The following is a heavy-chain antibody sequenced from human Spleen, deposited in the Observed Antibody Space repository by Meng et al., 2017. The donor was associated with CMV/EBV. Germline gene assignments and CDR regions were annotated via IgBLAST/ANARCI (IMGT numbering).Heavy chain of an antibody. D-gene: IGHD3-22*01. Sequence: QKSLHALLKPSTTLSRTCTVSGDSFNSPHYSWSWIRQPPEKGLEWIGYIYDSGSTYYNPSLKSRVSISGDTSNKQFSLKLTSVTAADTAVYYCAREPNLHYYDSSGPLDYWGQGTLVTVSS. V-gene: IGHV4-30-4*01. J-gene: IGHJ4*02. CDR3: AREPNLHYYDSSGPLDY. CDR2: IYDSGST. CDR1: GDSFNSPHYS.